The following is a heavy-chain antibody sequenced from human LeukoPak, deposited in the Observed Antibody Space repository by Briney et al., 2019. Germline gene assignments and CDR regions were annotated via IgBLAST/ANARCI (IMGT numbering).Heavy chain of an antibody. CDR1: GGTFSSYA. V-gene: IGHV1-18*01. J-gene: IGHJ6*03. CDR2: ISAYNGNT. D-gene: IGHD2-15*01. Sequence: ASVKVSCKASGGTFSSYAISWVRQAPGQGLEWMGWISAYNGNTNYAQKLQGRVTMTTDTSTSTAYMELRNLRSDDTAVYYCARKRDCSGGSCYAYMDVWGKGTTVTISS. CDR3: ARKRDCSGGSCYAYMDV.